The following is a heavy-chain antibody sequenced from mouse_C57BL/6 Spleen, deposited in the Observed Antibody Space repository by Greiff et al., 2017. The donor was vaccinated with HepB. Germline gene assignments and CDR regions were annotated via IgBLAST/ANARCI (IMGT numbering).Heavy chain of an antibody. V-gene: IGHV14-1*01. CDR2: IDPEDGDT. Sequence: VQLQQSGAELVRPGASVKLSCTASGFNIKDYYMHWVKQRPEQGLEWIGRIDPEDGDTEYAPKFQGKATMTADTSSNTAYRQLSSLTSEDTAVYYCTTYGSSPHWYFDVWGTGTTVTVSS. D-gene: IGHD1-1*01. CDR1: GFNIKDYY. CDR3: TTYGSSPHWYFDV. J-gene: IGHJ1*03.